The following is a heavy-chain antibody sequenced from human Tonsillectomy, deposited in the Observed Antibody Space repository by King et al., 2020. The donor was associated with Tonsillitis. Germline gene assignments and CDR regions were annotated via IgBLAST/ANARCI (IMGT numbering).Heavy chain of an antibody. D-gene: IGHD3-22*01. CDR1: GDSVSTNTAA. CDR2: TYYRSRWYY. Sequence: VQLQQSGPKLVKPSRTLSLTCAISGDSVSTNTAAWNWIRQSPSRGLEWLGRTYYRSRWYYDYAVSVKSRISINPDTSKNQLSLQLDSVTPEDTAVYYCAREITDYYDISGYYAYWGQGSLVTVSS. CDR3: AREITDYYDISGYYAY. J-gene: IGHJ4*02. V-gene: IGHV6-1*01.